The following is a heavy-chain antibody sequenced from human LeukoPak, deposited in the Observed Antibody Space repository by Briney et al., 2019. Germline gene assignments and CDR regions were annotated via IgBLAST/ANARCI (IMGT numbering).Heavy chain of an antibody. CDR1: GFTFTSSA. CDR3: ASSIQLRYYFDY. CDR2: IVVGSGNT. J-gene: IGHJ4*02. V-gene: IGHV1-58*01. Sequence: ASVKVSCKASGFTFTSSAVQWVRQARGQRLEWIGWIVVGSGNTNYAQKFQERVTITRDMSTSTAYMELSSLRSEDTAVYYCASSIQLRYYFDYWGQGTLVTVSS. D-gene: IGHD5-18*01.